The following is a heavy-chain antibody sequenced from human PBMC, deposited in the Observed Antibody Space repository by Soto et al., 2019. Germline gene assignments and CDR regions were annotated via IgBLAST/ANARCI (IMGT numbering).Heavy chain of an antibody. Sequence: ASVKVSCKASGYTFTSYGISWVRQAPGQGLEWMGWISAYSGGTNYAQKFQGWVTMTRDTSISTAYMELSRLRSDDTAVYYCARSMRNYYYGMDVWGQGTTVTVSS. CDR2: ISAYSGGT. V-gene: IGHV1-2*04. D-gene: IGHD2-21*01. J-gene: IGHJ6*02. CDR1: GYTFTSYG. CDR3: ARSMRNYYYGMDV.